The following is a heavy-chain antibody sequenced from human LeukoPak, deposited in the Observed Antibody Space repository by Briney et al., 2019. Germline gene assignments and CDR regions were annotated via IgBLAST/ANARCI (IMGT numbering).Heavy chain of an antibody. CDR2: INHSGST. CDR1: GGSISSSSYY. CDR3: ARHPPRRYCSSTSCSYFDY. J-gene: IGHJ4*02. Sequence: SETLSLTCTVSGGSISSSSYYWGWIRQPPGKGLEWIGEINHSGSTNYNPSLKSRVTISVDTSKNQFSLKLSSVTAADTAVYYCARHPPRRYCSSTSCSYFDYWGQGTLVTVSS. V-gene: IGHV4-39*01. D-gene: IGHD2-2*01.